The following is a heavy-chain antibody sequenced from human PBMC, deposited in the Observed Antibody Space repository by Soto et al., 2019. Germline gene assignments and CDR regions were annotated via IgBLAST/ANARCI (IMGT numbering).Heavy chain of an antibody. J-gene: IGHJ4*02. D-gene: IGHD2-8*02. V-gene: IGHV4-39*07. CDR2: IFYSGST. CDR1: GGYISSSSYY. CDR3: ARDKITGLFDY. Sequence: PSETLSLTCTVSGGYISSSSYYWGWISKPPGKGLEWIGSIFYSGSTYYNPSLKSRVTISVDTSKNQFSLKLTSVTAADTAVYYCARDKITGLFDYWGQGTLVTVSS.